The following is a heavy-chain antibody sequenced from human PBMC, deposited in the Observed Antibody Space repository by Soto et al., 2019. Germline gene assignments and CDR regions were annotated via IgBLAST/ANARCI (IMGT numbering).Heavy chain of an antibody. CDR1: GFSFSSYS. J-gene: IGHJ4*02. CDR2: ISSSSSYI. D-gene: IGHD3-3*02. CDR3: SRDQGYYHDIFGY. V-gene: IGHV3-21*01. Sequence: GGYLRLSCAASGFSFSSYSMNWFRQAPGKGLEWVSSISSSSSYIYYADSVKGRFTISRDNAKNSLYLQMNSLRAEDTAVYYCSRDQGYYHDIFGYCGQGTLVTVS.